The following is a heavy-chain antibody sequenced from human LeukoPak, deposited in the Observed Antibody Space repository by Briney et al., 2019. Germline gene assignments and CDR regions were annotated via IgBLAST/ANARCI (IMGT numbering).Heavy chain of an antibody. CDR1: GYTFTSYG. Sequence: ASVKVPCKASGYTFTSYGISWVRQAPGQGLEWMGWISAYNGNTNYAQKLQGRVTMTTDTSTSTAYMELRSLRSDDTAVYYCAREVGYSSGFFLYYFDYWGQGTLVTVSS. D-gene: IGHD6-19*01. CDR2: ISAYNGNT. CDR3: AREVGYSSGFFLYYFDY. V-gene: IGHV1-18*01. J-gene: IGHJ4*02.